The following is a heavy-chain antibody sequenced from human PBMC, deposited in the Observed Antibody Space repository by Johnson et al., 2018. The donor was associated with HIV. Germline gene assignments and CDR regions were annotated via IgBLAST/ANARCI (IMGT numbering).Heavy chain of an antibody. CDR2: IKYDGRNE. CDR1: GFSFSNFG. D-gene: IGHD5-18*01. Sequence: VQLVESGGDLVQRGGSLRLSCAASGFSFSNFGIHWVRQAPGTGLEWVAFIKYDGRNEYYADSVKGRFTISRDNSKNTVYLQMNSLRAEDTAVYYCAARRRDGYPYDAFDIWGQGTMVTVSS. CDR3: AARRRDGYPYDAFDI. J-gene: IGHJ3*02. V-gene: IGHV3-30*02.